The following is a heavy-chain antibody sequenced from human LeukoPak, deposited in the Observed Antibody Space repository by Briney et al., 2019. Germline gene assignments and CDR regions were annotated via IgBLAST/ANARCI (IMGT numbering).Heavy chain of an antibody. CDR3: ARDQRPGWGEYFQH. J-gene: IGHJ1*01. D-gene: IGHD3-16*01. Sequence: GGSLRLSCAASEFTFSSYGMHWVRQAPGKGLEWVAVIWYDGSNKYFADSVKGRFTISRDNSKNTVYLQMNSLRVEDTAVYYCARDQRPGWGEYFQHWGQGTLVTVSS. CDR2: IWYDGSNK. V-gene: IGHV3-33*01. CDR1: EFTFSSYG.